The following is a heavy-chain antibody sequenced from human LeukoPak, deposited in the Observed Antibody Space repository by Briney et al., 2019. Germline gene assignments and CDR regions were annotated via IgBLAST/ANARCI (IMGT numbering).Heavy chain of an antibody. CDR3: AKHYYTSGYYGALDI. CDR1: GFTFSSYE. J-gene: IGHJ3*02. Sequence: QAGGSLILSCASSGFTFSSYEMNWVRQAPGKGVEWVSVIYSGGTTYYADSVKGRFTISRDNSKNTLYLQMNSLRAEDTAVYYCAKHYYTSGYYGALDIWGQGTTVTVSA. CDR2: IYSGGTT. D-gene: IGHD3-22*01. V-gene: IGHV3-66*01.